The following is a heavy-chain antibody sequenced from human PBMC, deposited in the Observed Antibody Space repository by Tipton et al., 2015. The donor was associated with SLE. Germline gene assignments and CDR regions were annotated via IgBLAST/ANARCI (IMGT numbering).Heavy chain of an antibody. V-gene: IGHV3-9*01. CDR3: AKGPEWLSY. CDR1: GFTFHDYA. Sequence: SLRLSCAASGFTFHDYAMHWVRQAPGKGLEWVSSINWDSDIIGYAGSVKGRFTISRDNAKNSLYLQMDSLRAEDTAFYYCAKGPEWLSYWGQGTLVTVYS. J-gene: IGHJ4*02. D-gene: IGHD3-3*01. CDR2: INWDSDII.